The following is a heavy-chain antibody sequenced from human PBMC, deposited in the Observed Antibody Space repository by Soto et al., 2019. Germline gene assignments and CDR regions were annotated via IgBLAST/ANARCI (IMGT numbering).Heavy chain of an antibody. J-gene: IGHJ5*02. CDR1: GYTFTSYA. CDR2: INAGNGNT. V-gene: IGHV1-3*01. CDR3: AKDLPGELLPTCFDP. Sequence: ASVKVSCKASGYTFTSYAMHWVRQAPGQRLEWMGWINAGNGNTKYSQKFQGRVTSTRDTSASTAYMELSSLRAEDTAVYYCAKDLPGELLPTCFDPWGQGTLVTVSS. D-gene: IGHD1-26*01.